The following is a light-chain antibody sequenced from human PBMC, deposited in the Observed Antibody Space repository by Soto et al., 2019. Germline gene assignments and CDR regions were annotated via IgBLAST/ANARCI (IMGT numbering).Light chain of an antibody. CDR1: QSVSSN. J-gene: IGKJ5*01. CDR2: GAP. V-gene: IGKV3-20*01. CDR3: QQYGSSPFP. Sequence: EIVMTQSPATLSVSPGERATLSCRASQSVSSNLAWYQQKPGQAPRLLIYGAPSRATGIPDRFSGSGSGTDFTLTISRLEPEDFAVYYCQQYGSSPFPFGQGTRLEIK.